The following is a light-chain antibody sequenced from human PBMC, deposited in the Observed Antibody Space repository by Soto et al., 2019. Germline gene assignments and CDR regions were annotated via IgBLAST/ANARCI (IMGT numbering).Light chain of an antibody. CDR3: HQFFITPWT. Sequence: DIVLTQFPESLTVSPGERVTINCDSSQSVLYRANNRSHLAWFQQRPGQPPKLLIFWASFRESGVPARFSGSGSGTHFTLTISSLQAEDVAVYHCHQFFITPWTFDQGTRVEIK. J-gene: IGKJ1*01. CDR1: QSVLYRANNRSH. V-gene: IGKV4-1*01. CDR2: WAS.